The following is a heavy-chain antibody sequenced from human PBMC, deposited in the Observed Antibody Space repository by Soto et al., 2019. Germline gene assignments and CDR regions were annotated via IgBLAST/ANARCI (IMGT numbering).Heavy chain of an antibody. CDR2: IYWDDDK. Sequence: QITLKESGPTVVKPTQTLTLTCTFSGFSLINSGAGVAWIRQPQGKALEWRAVIYWDDDKRYSPSMKSRRPIPRDTSKNQVILTMTNLDPGDPATYYCAHIRVENWFDPWGQGTLVTVSS. CDR1: GFSLINSGAG. V-gene: IGHV2-5*02. D-gene: IGHD2-21*01. CDR3: AHIRVENWFDP. J-gene: IGHJ5*02.